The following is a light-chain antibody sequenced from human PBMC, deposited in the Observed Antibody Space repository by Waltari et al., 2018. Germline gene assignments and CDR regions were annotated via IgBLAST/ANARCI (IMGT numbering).Light chain of an antibody. CDR3: SSYTSSSTLTV. J-gene: IGLJ7*01. CDR1: SSHVGGYNY. V-gene: IGLV2-14*03. CDR2: DVL. Sequence: QSALTQPASVSGSPGQPITIPCTGTSSHVGGYNYVSWYQQHPGKAPKLMIYDVLNRPSGVSNRFAGSKSGNTSSLTISGLQAEDDADYYCSSYTSSSTLTVFGGGTQLTVL.